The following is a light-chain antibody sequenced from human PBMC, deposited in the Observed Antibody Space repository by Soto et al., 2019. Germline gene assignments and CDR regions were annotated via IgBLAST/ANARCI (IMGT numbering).Light chain of an antibody. CDR2: DAS. V-gene: IGKV1-5*01. Sequence: IQITPVPSTLSPSFGVRLPLTSRASQCISSWLAWYQQKLGRVPRLLIYDASSLESGVPSRFSGSGYGTEFTLTIGSLQPDDFATYYCQQYNTYSSLTFGGGTKVDIK. CDR1: QCISSW. CDR3: QQYNTYSSLT. J-gene: IGKJ4*01.